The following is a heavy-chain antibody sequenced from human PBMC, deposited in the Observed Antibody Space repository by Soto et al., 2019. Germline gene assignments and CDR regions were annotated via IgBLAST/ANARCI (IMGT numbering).Heavy chain of an antibody. CDR1: GGSISSSSYY. J-gene: IGHJ3*02. CDR3: AKDRTRYCTNGVCSDAFDI. Sequence: SETLSLTCTVSGGSISSSSYYWSWIRQTPGKGLEWIGYIYYSGSANYNPSLKSRVTFSVDTSKNQVSLKLSSVTAADTAVYYCAKDRTRYCTNGVCSDAFDIWGQGTMVTVSS. V-gene: IGHV4-61*01. CDR2: IYYSGSA. D-gene: IGHD2-8*01.